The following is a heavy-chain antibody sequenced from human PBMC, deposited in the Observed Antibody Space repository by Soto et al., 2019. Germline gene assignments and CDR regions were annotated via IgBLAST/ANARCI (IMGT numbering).Heavy chain of an antibody. V-gene: IGHV3-33*05. CDR1: GFTFRSYV. D-gene: IGHD3-16*01. Sequence: QVQLVESGGGVVQPGTSLRLSCVGSGFTFRSYVIHWVRQAPGKGLEWVALTSYDGSNNFYGYSVKGRFTISRHNSRNTVELQMDSLRFDDTALYYCARWGTTGGLDVWGQGTLVSVSS. J-gene: IGHJ4*02. CDR3: ARWGTTGGLDV. CDR2: TSYDGSNN.